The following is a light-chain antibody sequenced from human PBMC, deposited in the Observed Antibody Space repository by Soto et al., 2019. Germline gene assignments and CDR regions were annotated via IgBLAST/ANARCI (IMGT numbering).Light chain of an antibody. J-gene: IGKJ4*01. V-gene: IGKV3-11*01. Sequence: EIVLTQSPATLSLSPGERATPSCRAIRRVTGNLAWNQQKPGQAPRLLIYDQSNRATGIPARFSGSGSGTDFTLTISSLEPEDFAVYYCQQRSDWPSTFGGGTKVQIK. CDR3: QQRSDWPST. CDR2: DQS. CDR1: RRVTGN.